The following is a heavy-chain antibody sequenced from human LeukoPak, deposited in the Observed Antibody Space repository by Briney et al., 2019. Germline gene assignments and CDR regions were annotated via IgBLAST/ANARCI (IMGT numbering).Heavy chain of an antibody. CDR3: ARTFYDTLDSDAFDF. V-gene: IGHV1-2*02. Sequence: GASVKVSCKASGYTFTGYYMHWVRQAPGQGLEWRGWINPDSGGTNNAQKFQGRVTMTRDTSISTAYMELSRLRSDDTAVYYCARTFYDTLDSDAFDFWGQGTMVIVSS. CDR2: INPDSGGT. D-gene: IGHD2/OR15-2a*01. CDR1: GYTFTGYY. J-gene: IGHJ3*01.